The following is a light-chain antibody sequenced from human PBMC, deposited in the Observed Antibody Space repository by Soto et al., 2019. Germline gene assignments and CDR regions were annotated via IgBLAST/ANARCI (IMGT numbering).Light chain of an antibody. J-gene: IGLJ2*01. CDR1: SSDVGGYNY. V-gene: IGLV2-14*01. Sequence: QSALTQPASVSGSPGQSITISCTGTSSDVGGYNYVSWYQQHPGKAPKLMIYEVSNRPSGVSNRFSGSKSGNTASLTISGLQAEDEADYYCSSYTGSSNLAIFGGGTKLTVL. CDR3: SSYTGSSNLAI. CDR2: EVS.